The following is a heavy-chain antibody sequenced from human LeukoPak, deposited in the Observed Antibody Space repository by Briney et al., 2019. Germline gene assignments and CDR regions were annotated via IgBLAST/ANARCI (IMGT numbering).Heavy chain of an antibody. CDR1: GYTFTGYY. CDR3: ARDPPTYYYDSSRVLDV. V-gene: IGHV1-2*02. D-gene: IGHD3-22*01. Sequence: GASVTVSCKASGYTFTGYYMHWVRQAPGQGLEWMGWINPNSGGTNYAQKFQGRVTMTRDTSISTAYMELSRLRSDDTAVYYCARDPPTYYYDSSRVLDVWGKGTTVTVSS. J-gene: IGHJ6*04. CDR2: INPNSGGT.